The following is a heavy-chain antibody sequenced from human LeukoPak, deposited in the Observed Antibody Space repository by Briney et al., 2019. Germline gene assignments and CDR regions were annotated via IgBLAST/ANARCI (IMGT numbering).Heavy chain of an antibody. Sequence: SGPTLVKPTQTLTLTFIFSGFSLSPRGAGGGGIRQPPGKALEWLALIYWDDDKLYNTYMKSRLHIINDNSKNQVVLTITNMDPVDTATYYCAHEKRYSFDLFANWGQGTLVTVSS. J-gene: IGHJ4*02. D-gene: IGHD5-18*01. CDR2: IYWDDDK. V-gene: IGHV2-5*02. CDR3: AHEKRYSFDLFAN. CDR1: GFSLSPRGAG.